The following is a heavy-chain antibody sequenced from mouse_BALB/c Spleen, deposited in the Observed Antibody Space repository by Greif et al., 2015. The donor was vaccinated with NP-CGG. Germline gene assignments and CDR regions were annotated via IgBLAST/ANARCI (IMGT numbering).Heavy chain of an antibody. CDR3: ARGDGYSY. V-gene: IGHV1S81*02. D-gene: IGHD1-2*01. Sequence: VQLQQSGAELVKPGASVKLSCKASGYTFTSYWMHWVKQRPGQGLEWIGEINPSNGRTNYNEKFKSKATLTVDKSSSTAYMQLSSLTSEDSAVYYCARGDGYSYWGQGTTLTVSS. CDR2: INPSNGRT. CDR1: GYTFTSYW. J-gene: IGHJ2*01.